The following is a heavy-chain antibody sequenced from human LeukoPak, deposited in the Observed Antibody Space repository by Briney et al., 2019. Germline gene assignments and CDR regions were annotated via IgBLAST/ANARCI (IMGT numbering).Heavy chain of an antibody. V-gene: IGHV3-23*01. Sequence: GGSLRLSCAASGFTFSSYAMSWVRQAPGKGLEWVSAISGSGDRTYYEDSVEGRFTISRDNSKNTLYLQINSLRADDTAVYYCAKRGSIVGATKRFGLDCWGQGTLVTVSS. D-gene: IGHD1-26*01. CDR2: ISGSGDRT. CDR3: AKRGSIVGATKRFGLDC. J-gene: IGHJ4*02. CDR1: GFTFSSYA.